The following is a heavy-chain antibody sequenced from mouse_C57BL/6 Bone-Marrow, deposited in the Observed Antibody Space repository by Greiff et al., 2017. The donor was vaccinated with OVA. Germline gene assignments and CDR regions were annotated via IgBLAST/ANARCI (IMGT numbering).Heavy chain of an antibody. CDR2: IRSKSNNYAT. CDR1: GFSFNTYA. J-gene: IGHJ3*01. V-gene: IGHV10-1*01. CDR3: VRQGSSGYVPFAY. D-gene: IGHD3-2*02. Sequence: DVMLVESGGGLVQPKGSLKLSCAASGFSFNTYAMNWVRQAPGKGLEWVARIRSKSNNYATYYADSVKDRFTISRDDSESMLYLQMNNLKTEDTAMYYCVRQGSSGYVPFAYWGQGTLVTVSA.